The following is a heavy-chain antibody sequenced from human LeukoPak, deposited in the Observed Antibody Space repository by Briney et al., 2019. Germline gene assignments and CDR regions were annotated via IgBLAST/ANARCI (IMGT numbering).Heavy chain of an antibody. CDR2: VNPSGGGT. D-gene: IGHD3-16*01. CDR1: GYTFTTYY. V-gene: IGHV1-46*01. Sequence: ASVKVSCKASGYTFTTYYMHWVRQAPGQGLEWMGVVNPSGGGTSYSQMFQGRLTMTRDMSTSTVYMELSSLRSEDTAVYYCTRTLGAVADSRYWFDPWGQGTLVTVSS. CDR3: TRTLGAVADSRYWFDP. J-gene: IGHJ5*02.